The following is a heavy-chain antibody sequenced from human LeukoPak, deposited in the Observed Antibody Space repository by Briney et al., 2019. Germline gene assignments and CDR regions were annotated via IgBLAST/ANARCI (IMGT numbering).Heavy chain of an antibody. CDR3: ARGPERY. CDR1: GGSISSYY. V-gene: IGHV4-59*12. CDR2: CYYSGST. Sequence: SETLSLTCTVSGGSISSYYWSWIRQPPGKGLEWIGYCYYSGSTDTNPSLKSRVTISVDTSKNQFSLKLSSVTAADTAVYYCARGPERYWGQGTLVTVSS. J-gene: IGHJ4*02.